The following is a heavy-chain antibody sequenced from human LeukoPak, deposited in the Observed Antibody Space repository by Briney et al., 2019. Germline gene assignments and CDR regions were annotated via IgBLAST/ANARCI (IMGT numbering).Heavy chain of an antibody. J-gene: IGHJ3*02. V-gene: IGHV4-39*01. CDR3: ARSYCSSTSCYGVGAFGI. CDR1: GGSISSSSYY. D-gene: IGHD2-2*01. CDR2: IYYSGST. Sequence: SETLSLTCTVSGGSISSSSYYWGWIRQPPGKGLEWIGSIYYSGSTYYNPSLKSRVTISVDTSKNQFSLKLNSVTAADTAVYYCARSYCSSTSCYGVGAFGIWGQGTTVTVSS.